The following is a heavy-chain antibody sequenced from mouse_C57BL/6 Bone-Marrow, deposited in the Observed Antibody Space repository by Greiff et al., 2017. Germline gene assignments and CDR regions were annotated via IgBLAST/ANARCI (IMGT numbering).Heavy chain of an antibody. CDR3: ARITTVVATDAMDY. CDR1: GFTFSDYY. J-gene: IGHJ4*01. D-gene: IGHD1-1*01. CDR2: ISNGGGST. Sequence: EVQGVESGGGLVQPGGSLKLSCAASGFTFSDYYMYWVRQTPEKRLEWVAYISNGGGSTYYPDTVKGRFTISRDNAKNTLYLQMSRLKSEDTAMYYCARITTVVATDAMDYWGQGTSVTVSS. V-gene: IGHV5-12*01.